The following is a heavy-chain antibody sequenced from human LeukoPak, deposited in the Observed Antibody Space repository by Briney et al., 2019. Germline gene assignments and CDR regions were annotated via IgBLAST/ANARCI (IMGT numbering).Heavy chain of an antibody. CDR2: MNPNSGNT. J-gene: IGHJ5*02. Sequence: ASVKVSCKASGYTFTGYYMHWVRQATGQGLEWMGWMNPNSGNTGYAQKFQGRVTITRNTSISTAYMELSSLRSEDTAVYYCARGPLYGSGPNWFDPWGQGTLVTVSS. D-gene: IGHD3-10*01. CDR1: GYTFTGYY. CDR3: ARGPLYGSGPNWFDP. V-gene: IGHV1-8*03.